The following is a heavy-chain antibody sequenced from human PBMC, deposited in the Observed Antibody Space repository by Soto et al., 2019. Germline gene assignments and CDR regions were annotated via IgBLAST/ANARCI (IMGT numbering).Heavy chain of an antibody. CDR3: AREARPGSDMDV. CDR2: IIPIFGTA. J-gene: IGHJ6*02. Sequence: GASVKVSCKASGGTFSSYAISWVRQAPGQGLEWMGGIIPIFGTADYAQKFQGRVTITADESTSTAYMELSSLRSEDTAVYYCAREARPGSDMDVWGQGTSVTVSS. D-gene: IGHD3-10*01. V-gene: IGHV1-69*13. CDR1: GGTFSSYA.